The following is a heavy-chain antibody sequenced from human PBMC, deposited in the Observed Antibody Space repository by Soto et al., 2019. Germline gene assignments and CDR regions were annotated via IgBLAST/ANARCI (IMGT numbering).Heavy chain of an antibody. J-gene: IGHJ4*02. CDR3: ARLPKVSLVTA. Sequence: EVQLVASGGGLVFPGGSLRLTCVASGFSFSDYSMNWVRQAPGKGLEWVSYIARLSDNTKYADSVKGRFTVSRDNAKNSLFLQMDSLRDEDTAIYYCARLPKVSLVTAWGQGTLVTVSS. CDR1: GFSFSDYS. V-gene: IGHV3-48*02. D-gene: IGHD2-21*02. CDR2: IARLSDNT.